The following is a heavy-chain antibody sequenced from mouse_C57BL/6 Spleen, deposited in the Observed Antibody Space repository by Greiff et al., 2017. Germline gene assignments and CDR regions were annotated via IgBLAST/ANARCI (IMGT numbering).Heavy chain of an antibody. D-gene: IGHD1-1*01. Sequence: VQLQQSGAELVRPGSSVKLSCKASGYTFTSYWMHWVKQRPIQGLEWIGNIDPSDSETHYNQKFKDKATLTVDKSSSTAYMQLSSLTSEDSAVYYCARSYAPYYFDYWGQGTTLTVSS. V-gene: IGHV1-52*01. J-gene: IGHJ2*01. CDR1: GYTFTSYW. CDR2: IDPSDSET. CDR3: ARSYAPYYFDY.